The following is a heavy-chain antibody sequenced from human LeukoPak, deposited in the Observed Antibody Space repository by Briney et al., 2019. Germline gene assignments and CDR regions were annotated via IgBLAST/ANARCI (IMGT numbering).Heavy chain of an antibody. CDR3: AKIGTVEYYFDY. CDR2: ISYDGSNK. V-gene: IGHV3-30*18. D-gene: IGHD1/OR15-1a*01. Sequence: GGSLRLSCAASGFTFSSYGVHWVRQAPGKGLEWVAVISYDGSNKYYADSVKGRFTISRDNSKNTLYLQMNSLRAEDTAVYYCAKIGTVEYYFDYWGQGTLVTVSS. J-gene: IGHJ4*02. CDR1: GFTFSSYG.